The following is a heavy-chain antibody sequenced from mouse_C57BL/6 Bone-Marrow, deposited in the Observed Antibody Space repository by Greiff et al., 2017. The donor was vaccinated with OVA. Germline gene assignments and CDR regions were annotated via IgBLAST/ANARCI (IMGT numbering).Heavy chain of an antibody. D-gene: IGHD1-2*01. CDR3: ARWVYGLGDY. Sequence: QVQLQQPGAELVKPGASVKLSCKASGYTFTSYWMHWVKQRPGQGLEWIGMIHPNSGSTNYNEKFKSKATLTVDKSSSTAYMQLSRLTSEDSAVYYCARWVYGLGDYWGQGTTLTVSS. CDR1: GYTFTSYW. CDR2: IHPNSGST. J-gene: IGHJ2*01. V-gene: IGHV1-64*01.